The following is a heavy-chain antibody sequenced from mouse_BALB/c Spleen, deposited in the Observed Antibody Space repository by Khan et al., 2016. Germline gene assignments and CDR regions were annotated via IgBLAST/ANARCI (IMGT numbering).Heavy chain of an antibody. CDR3: AREGLRRGFAY. CDR1: GFTFSDYY. D-gene: IGHD2-4*01. J-gene: IGHJ3*01. CDR2: ISDGGSYT. Sequence: EVELVESGGGLVKPGGSLKLSCAASGFTFSDYYMYWVRLTPEKRLEWVATISDGGSYTYYPDSVKGRFTISRDNAKNNLYLQMSSLKSEDTAMYYCAREGLRRGFAYWGQGTLVTVSA. V-gene: IGHV5-4*02.